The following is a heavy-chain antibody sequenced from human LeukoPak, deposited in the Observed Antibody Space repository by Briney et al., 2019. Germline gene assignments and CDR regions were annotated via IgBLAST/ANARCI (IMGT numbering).Heavy chain of an antibody. CDR3: APEVWELQGASDI. J-gene: IGHJ3*02. V-gene: IGHV3-9*01. D-gene: IGHD1-26*01. Sequence: PGRSLRLSCAASGFTFDDYAMHWVRQAPGKGLEWVSGISWNSGSIGYADSVKGRFTISRDNAKNSLYLQMNSLRAEDTALYYCAPEVWELQGASDIWGQGTMVTVSS. CDR2: ISWNSGSI. CDR1: GFTFDDYA.